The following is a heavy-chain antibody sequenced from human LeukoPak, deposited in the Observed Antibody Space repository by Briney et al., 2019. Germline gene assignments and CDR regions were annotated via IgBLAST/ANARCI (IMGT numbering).Heavy chain of an antibody. CDR3: ARVTTGGYYNC. CDR2: IYSTGST. D-gene: IGHD3-22*01. CDR1: GDSISSGNYY. J-gene: IGHJ4*02. V-gene: IGHV4-61*02. Sequence: SQTLSLTCSVSGDSISSGNYYWTWIRQPAGKGLEWIGRIYSTGSTNYNPSLKSRDTISVDTSKNQFSLWLSSVTAADTAVYYCARVTTGGYYNCWGQGTLVTVS.